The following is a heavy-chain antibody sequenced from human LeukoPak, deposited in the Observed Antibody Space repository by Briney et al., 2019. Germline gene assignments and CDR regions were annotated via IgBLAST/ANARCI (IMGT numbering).Heavy chain of an antibody. D-gene: IGHD3-22*01. CDR3: ARDRKYYYDSSGYYQYDAFDI. CDR1: GGSISSYY. CDR2: IYTSGST. V-gene: IGHV4-4*07. J-gene: IGHJ3*02. Sequence: SETLSLTCTVSGGSISSYYWSWIRQPAGKGLEWIGRIYTSGSTNYNPSLKSRVTMSVDTSKNQFSLKLSSVTAADTAVYYCARDRKYYYDSSGYYQYDAFDIWGQGTKVTVSS.